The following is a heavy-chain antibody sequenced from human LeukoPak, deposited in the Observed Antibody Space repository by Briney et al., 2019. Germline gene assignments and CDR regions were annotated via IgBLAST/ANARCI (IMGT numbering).Heavy chain of an antibody. D-gene: IGHD3-22*01. CDR2: ISYAGST. Sequence: PSETLSLTCTASGGSISSSSYYWAWIRQPPGKGLEWIASISYAGSTYYNPSLKSRVTISVDTSKKQFSLNMSSVTAADTALYYSARYSVDESSGYYPSGAFDLWGQGTLVTVSS. V-gene: IGHV4-39*07. CDR3: ARYSVDESSGYYPSGAFDL. CDR1: GGSISSSSYY. J-gene: IGHJ3*01.